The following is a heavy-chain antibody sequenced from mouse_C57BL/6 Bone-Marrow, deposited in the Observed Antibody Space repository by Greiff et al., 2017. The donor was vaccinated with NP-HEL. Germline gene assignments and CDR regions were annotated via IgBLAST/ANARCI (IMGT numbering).Heavy chain of an antibody. V-gene: IGHV1-55*01. Sequence: QVQLKQPGAELVKPGASVKMSCKASGYTFTSYWITWVKQRPGQGLEWIGDIYPGSGSTNYNEKFKSKATLTVDTSSSTAYMQLSSLTSEDSAVYYCAGGGFYYGYYFDYWGQGTTLTVSS. CDR2: IYPGSGST. CDR1: GYTFTSYW. J-gene: IGHJ2*01. D-gene: IGHD2-1*01. CDR3: AGGGFYYGYYFDY.